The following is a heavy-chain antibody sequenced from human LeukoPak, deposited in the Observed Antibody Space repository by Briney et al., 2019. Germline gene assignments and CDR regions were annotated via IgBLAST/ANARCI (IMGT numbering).Heavy chain of an antibody. D-gene: IGHD6-6*01. J-gene: IGHJ6*02. CDR3: AKDLVYSSSSGEYYYGMDV. V-gene: IGHV3-30*18. CDR1: GFTFSSYG. CDR2: ISYDGSNK. Sequence: PGRSLRLSCAASGFTFSSYGMHWVRQAPGKGLEWVAVISYDGSNKYYADSVKGRFTISRDNSKNTLYLQMNSLRAEDTAVHYCAKDLVYSSSSGEYYYGMDVWGQGTTVTVSS.